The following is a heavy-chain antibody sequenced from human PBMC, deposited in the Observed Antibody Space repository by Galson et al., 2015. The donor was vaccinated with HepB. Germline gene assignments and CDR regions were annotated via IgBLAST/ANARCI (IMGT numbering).Heavy chain of an antibody. CDR3: ASAGGFVVVPAAYDAFDI. J-gene: IGHJ3*02. CDR1: GYTLTELS. D-gene: IGHD2-2*01. CDR2: FDPEDGET. V-gene: IGHV1-24*01. Sequence: SVKVSCKVSGYTLTELSMHWVRQAPGKGLEWMGGFDPEDGETIYAQKFQGRVTMTEDTSTDTAYMELSSLRSEDTAVYYCASAGGFVVVPAAYDAFDIWGQGTMVTVSS.